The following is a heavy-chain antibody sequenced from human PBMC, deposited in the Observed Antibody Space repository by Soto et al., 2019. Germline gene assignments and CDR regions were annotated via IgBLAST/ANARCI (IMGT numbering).Heavy chain of an antibody. CDR3: ARSADSSGWYRGFDP. D-gene: IGHD6-19*01. V-gene: IGHV1-18*01. Sequence: QVQLVQSGAEVKNPGASVKVSCKASGYTFTSYGISWVRQAPGQGLEWMGWISTYNGNTNSVQKLQGRVTMTRDTSTTTAYMELRSLRSDDTAVYYCARSADSSGWYRGFDPWGQGTLVTVSS. J-gene: IGHJ5*02. CDR1: GYTFTSYG. CDR2: ISTYNGNT.